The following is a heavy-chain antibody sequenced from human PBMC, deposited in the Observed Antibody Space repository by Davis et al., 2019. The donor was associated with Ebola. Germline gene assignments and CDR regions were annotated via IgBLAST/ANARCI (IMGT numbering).Heavy chain of an antibody. D-gene: IGHD3-16*01. CDR1: GFSFGDTT. CDR2: IRSQPYGGTT. J-gene: IGHJ6*02. V-gene: IGHV3-49*04. Sequence: GESLKISCRASGFSFGDTTMYWVRQAPGKGLEWVGVIRSQPYGGTTDYAASVKGRFTISTDGSKSIAYLQINSLKTEDTAVYYCARGGYYYGLDVWGQGTTVTVSS. CDR3: ARGGYYYGLDV.